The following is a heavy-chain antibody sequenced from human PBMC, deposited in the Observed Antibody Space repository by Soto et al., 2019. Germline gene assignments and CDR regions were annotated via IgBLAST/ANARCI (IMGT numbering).Heavy chain of an antibody. D-gene: IGHD2-15*01. J-gene: IGHJ4*02. CDR2: IIPILGIA. CDR1: GGTFSSYT. Sequence: QVQLVQSGAEVKKPGSSVKVSCKASGGTFSSYTISWVRQAPGQGLEWMGRIIPILGIANYARKFQGRVTITADKSTSTAYMELSSLSSEDTAVYYWARGRGTNPLDYWGQGTLVTVSS. V-gene: IGHV1-69*02. CDR3: ARGRGTNPLDY.